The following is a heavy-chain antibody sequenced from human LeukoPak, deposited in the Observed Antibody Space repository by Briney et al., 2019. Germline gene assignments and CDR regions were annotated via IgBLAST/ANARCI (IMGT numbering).Heavy chain of an antibody. CDR1: GGSLSSYN. Sequence: PSETLSLTCTVSGGSLSSYNWSWIRQPPGKGLEWIGYIYCSGSTNYSPSLKSRVTISVDTSKNQFSLKLSSVTAADTAVYYCAGERGEEYSSGWYKRNYFDNWGQGIRFTVSS. CDR3: AGERGEEYSSGWYKRNYFDN. V-gene: IGHV4-59*12. J-gene: IGHJ4*02. CDR2: IYCSGST. D-gene: IGHD6-19*01.